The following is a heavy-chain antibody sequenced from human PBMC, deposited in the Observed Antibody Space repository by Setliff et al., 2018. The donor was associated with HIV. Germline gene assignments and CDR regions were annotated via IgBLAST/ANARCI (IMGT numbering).Heavy chain of an antibody. CDR1: GYTVTELS. CDR2: FDPEDNKI. CDR3: ARGGYCSGGSCYLFDY. V-gene: IGHV1-24*01. J-gene: IGHJ4*02. Sequence: GASVKVSCKVSGYTVTELSINWVRQAPGKGPEWMGGFDPEDNKIVYAQKFQGRVTITADESTSTAYMELSSLRSGDTAVYYCARGGYCSGGSCYLFDYWGQGTLVTVSS. D-gene: IGHD2-15*01.